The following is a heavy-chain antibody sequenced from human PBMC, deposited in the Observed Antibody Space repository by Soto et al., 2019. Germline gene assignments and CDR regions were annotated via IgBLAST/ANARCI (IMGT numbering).Heavy chain of an antibody. V-gene: IGHV4-31*03. D-gene: IGHD3-16*01. CDR2: IYYSGST. CDR3: ATVMHYDYVCGSYPYYVAL. J-gene: IGHJ4*02. Sequence: SETLSLTCTVSGGSISSGGYYWSWIRQHPGKGLEWIGYIYYSGSTYYNPSLKSRVTISVDTSKNQFSLKLSSVTAADTAVYYCATVMHYDYVCGSYPYYVALCGQRSPVTVSS. CDR1: GGSISSGGYY.